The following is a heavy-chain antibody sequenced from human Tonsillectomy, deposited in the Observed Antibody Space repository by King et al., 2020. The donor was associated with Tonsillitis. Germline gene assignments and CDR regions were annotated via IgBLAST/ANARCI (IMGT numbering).Heavy chain of an antibody. V-gene: IGHV3-48*03. CDR1: GFTFSSYE. Sequence: VQLVESGGGLVQPGGSLRLSCAASGFTFSSYEMNWVRQAPGKGLEWVSYISSSGSTIYYADSVKGRFTISRDNAKNSLYLQMNSLRAEDTAVYYCARESSSWYGGRLDPWGKGTLVTVSS. CDR3: ARESSSWYGGRLDP. J-gene: IGHJ5*02. CDR2: ISSSGSTI. D-gene: IGHD6-13*01.